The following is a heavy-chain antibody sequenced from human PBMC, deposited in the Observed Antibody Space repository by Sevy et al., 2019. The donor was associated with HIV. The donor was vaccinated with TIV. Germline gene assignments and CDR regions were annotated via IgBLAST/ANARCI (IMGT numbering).Heavy chain of an antibody. CDR2: IYYNGNT. V-gene: IGHV4-59*08. Sequence: SETLSLTCTVSGGSITSLYWGWIRQPPGKGLEWIANIYYNGNTNYNPSFKSRVTISLDTSKNQFSLRLSSVTAADTAIYYCAGENAWGSGYSWGQGTLVTVSS. CDR1: GGSITSLY. D-gene: IGHD6-25*01. J-gene: IGHJ4*02. CDR3: AGENAWGSGYS.